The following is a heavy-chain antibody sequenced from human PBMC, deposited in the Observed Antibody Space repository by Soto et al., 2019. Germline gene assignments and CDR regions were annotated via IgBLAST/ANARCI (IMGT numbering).Heavy chain of an antibody. CDR1: GYTFTSYG. CDR2: INAGNGYT. V-gene: IGHV1-3*01. CDR3: ASTSTSYDFWSGYGLDP. D-gene: IGHD3-3*01. Sequence: QVQLVQSGAEVKKPGASVKVSCKASGYTFTSYGMHWVRQAPGQSLEWMGWINAGNGYTKYSQKFQGRVTSTRDTSARTACMELSSLRSEDTAVYYCASTSTSYDFWSGYGLDPWGQGTLVTVSS. J-gene: IGHJ5*02.